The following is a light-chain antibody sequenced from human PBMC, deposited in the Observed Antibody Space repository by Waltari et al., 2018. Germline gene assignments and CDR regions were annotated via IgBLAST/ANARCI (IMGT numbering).Light chain of an antibody. J-gene: IGKJ5*01. V-gene: IGKV3-11*01. CDR3: HQRSDWPPT. Sequence: ETVLTQSPATLSLSPGERATLSCRASQSVSSYLAWYQQKPGQAPRLLIYDASNGATGIPARFSGSGSGTDFTLTISSLEPEDFGIYFCHQRSDWPPTFGQGTRLETK. CDR1: QSVSSY. CDR2: DAS.